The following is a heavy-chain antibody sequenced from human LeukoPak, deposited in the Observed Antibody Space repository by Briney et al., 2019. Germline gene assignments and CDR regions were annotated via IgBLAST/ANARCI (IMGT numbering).Heavy chain of an antibody. CDR1: GFTFSSYW. J-gene: IGHJ4*02. D-gene: IGHD3-22*01. Sequence: RTGGSLRLSCAASGFTFSSYWMHWVRQAPGKGLVWVSRINSDGSSTSYADSVKGRFTISRDNAKNTLYLQMNSLRAEDTAVYYCARDRTAYYYDSSGSLDYWGQGTLVTVSS. CDR2: INSDGSST. CDR3: ARDRTAYYYDSSGSLDY. V-gene: IGHV3-74*01.